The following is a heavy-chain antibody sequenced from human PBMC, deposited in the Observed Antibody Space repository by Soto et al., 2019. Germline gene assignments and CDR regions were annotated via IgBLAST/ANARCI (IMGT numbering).Heavy chain of an antibody. CDR3: ARVGSTPKDYYYGLDV. Sequence: GGSLRLSCAASGFTFSDYYMSWIRQAPGKGLEWVSYISSSGSTIYYADSVKGRFTISRDNAKNSLYLQMNSLRAEDTAVYYCARVGSTPKDYYYGLDVWGQGTTVTVSS. CDR2: ISSSGSTI. J-gene: IGHJ6*02. V-gene: IGHV3-11*01. CDR1: GFTFSDYY.